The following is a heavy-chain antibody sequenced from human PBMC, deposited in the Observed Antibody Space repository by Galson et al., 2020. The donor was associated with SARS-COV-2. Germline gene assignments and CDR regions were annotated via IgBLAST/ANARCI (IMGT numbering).Heavy chain of an antibody. CDR3: ARSSSLGSGGYSNWFDP. D-gene: IGHD1-26*01. J-gene: IGHJ5*02. CDR1: GGSVSSGSYY. CDR2: IYYSGST. V-gene: IGHV4-61*01. Sequence: SETLSLTCTVSGGSVSSGSYYWSWIRQPPGKGLEWIGHIYYSGSTNYNPSLKSRVTISVDTSKNQFSLKVTSVTAADTAVYYCARSSSLGSGGYSNWFDPWGQGTLVTVSS.